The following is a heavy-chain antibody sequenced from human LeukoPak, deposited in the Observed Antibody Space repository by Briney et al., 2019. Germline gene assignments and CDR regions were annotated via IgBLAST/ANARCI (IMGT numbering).Heavy chain of an antibody. Sequence: GGSLRLSCAASGFTFSSYSMNWVRQAPGKGLEWVSSISSSSSYIYYADSVKGRFTISRDNAKNSLYLQMNSLRAEDTAVYYCARLTPDCSGGSCYLPYYMDVWGKGTTVTVSS. CDR3: ARLTPDCSGGSCYLPYYMDV. J-gene: IGHJ6*03. CDR2: ISSSSSYI. V-gene: IGHV3-21*01. D-gene: IGHD2-15*01. CDR1: GFTFSSYS.